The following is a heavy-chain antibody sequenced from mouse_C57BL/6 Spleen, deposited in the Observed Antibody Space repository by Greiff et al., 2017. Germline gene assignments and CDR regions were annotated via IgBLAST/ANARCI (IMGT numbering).Heavy chain of an antibody. CDR1: EYEFPSHD. V-gene: IGHV5-2*01. J-gene: IGHJ4*01. D-gene: IGHD4-1*01. CDR3: AIKLIHAIDY. Sequence: EVQVEESGGGLVQPGESLKLSCESSEYEFPSHDMSWVRQTPEKRLELVAAINSDGGSTYYPDNMERRFNISRDNTKKTLYLQMSSLRAEDTALCYSAIKLIHAIDYWGQGTSVTVSS. CDR2: INSDGGST.